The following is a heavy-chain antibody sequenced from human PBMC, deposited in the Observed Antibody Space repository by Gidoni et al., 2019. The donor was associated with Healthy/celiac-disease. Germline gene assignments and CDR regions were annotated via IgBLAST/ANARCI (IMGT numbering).Heavy chain of an antibody. CDR2: ISSSSSYT. CDR3: ARGVTTVVTPFDY. Sequence: QVQLVESGGGLGKHGGSLRRSGAAAGYNCSDYYMSWIRQAPGKGLGWVSYISSSSSYTNYAVSLKGRFTISRDNAKNSLYLQMNSLRAEDTAVYYCARGVTTVVTPFDYWGQGTLVTVSS. CDR1: GYNCSDYY. J-gene: IGHJ4*02. V-gene: IGHV3-11*05. D-gene: IGHD4-17*01.